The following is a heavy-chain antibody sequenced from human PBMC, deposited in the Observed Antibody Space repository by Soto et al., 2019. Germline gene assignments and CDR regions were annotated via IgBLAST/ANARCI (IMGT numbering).Heavy chain of an antibody. D-gene: IGHD6-13*01. Sequence: SXTMSLPCTVSGGSIISSSYYWGWIRQPPGKGLEWIGSIYYSGSTYYNPSLKSRVTISVDTSKNQFSLKLSSATAADTAVYYCASIGPGYSSSWYLGAFDIWGQGTMVTVSS. V-gene: IGHV4-39*01. CDR2: IYYSGST. J-gene: IGHJ3*02. CDR3: ASIGPGYSSSWYLGAFDI. CDR1: GGSIISSSYY.